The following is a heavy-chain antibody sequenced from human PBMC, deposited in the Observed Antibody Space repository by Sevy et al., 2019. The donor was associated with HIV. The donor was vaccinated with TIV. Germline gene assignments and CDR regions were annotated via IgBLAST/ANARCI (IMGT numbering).Heavy chain of an antibody. CDR2: IYRSGST. CDR3: ARVGGSSGWFDY. V-gene: IGHV4-4*02. CDR1: GGSISSSNW. Sequence: SETLSLTCAVSGGSISSSNWWSWVRQPPGKGLEWSGEIYRSGSTNYNPSLKSRVTISVDKSKNQYYLKLSSVTAADTAVYYCARVGGSSGWFDYWGQGTLVTVSS. D-gene: IGHD6-19*01. J-gene: IGHJ4*02.